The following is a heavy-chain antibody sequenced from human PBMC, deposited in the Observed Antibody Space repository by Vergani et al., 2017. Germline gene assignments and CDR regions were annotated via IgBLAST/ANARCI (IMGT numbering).Heavy chain of an antibody. D-gene: IGHD2-2*02. CDR1: GGTFSSYA. J-gene: IGHJ5*02. CDR2: IIPIFGTA. Sequence: QVQLVQSGAEVKKPGSSVKVSCKASGGTFSSYAISWVRQAPGQGLEWMGGIIPIFGTANYAQKFQGRVTITADESTSTAYMGLSSLRSEDTAVYYCAREGGNCSSTSCYTGDWFDPWGQGTLVTVSS. CDR3: AREGGNCSSTSCYTGDWFDP. V-gene: IGHV1-69*01.